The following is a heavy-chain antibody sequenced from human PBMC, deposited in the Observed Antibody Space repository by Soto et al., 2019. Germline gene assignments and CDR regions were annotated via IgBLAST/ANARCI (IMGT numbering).Heavy chain of an antibody. J-gene: IGHJ4*02. CDR1: GFTFSSYG. CDR2: ISYDGSNK. CDR3: PNSAYSGSYLGY. V-gene: IGHV3-30*18. Sequence: QVPLVESGGGVVQPGRSLRLSCAASGFTFSSYGMHWVRQAPGKGLEWVAVISYDGSNKYYADSVKGRFTISRDNSKNTLYLQMNRLRAEDTAVYYCPNSAYSGSYLGYWGQGTLVTVSS. D-gene: IGHD1-26*01.